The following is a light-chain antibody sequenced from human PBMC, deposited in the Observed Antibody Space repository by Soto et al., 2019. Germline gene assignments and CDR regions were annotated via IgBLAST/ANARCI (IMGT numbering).Light chain of an antibody. Sequence: DIQMTQSPSSLSAYVGDRVTITCRASQDIRNDLGWYQQKPGKAPTRLVYAASTLQSGVPSRFSGSGSGTEFTLTITSLQPEDFAAYYCQQLYTYPLTFGGGTKVDIK. CDR1: QDIRND. CDR2: AAS. V-gene: IGKV1-17*01. CDR3: QQLYTYPLT. J-gene: IGKJ4*01.